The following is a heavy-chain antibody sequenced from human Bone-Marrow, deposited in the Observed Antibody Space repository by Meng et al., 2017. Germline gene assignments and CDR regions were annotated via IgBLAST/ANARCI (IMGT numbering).Heavy chain of an antibody. Sequence: ASVKVSCKASGYTFTSYYMHWVRQAPGQGLEWMGIVNPSGGSTSYAQKFQGRVTMTRDTSTSTVYMELSSLRPEDTAVYYCARAFPPGQEGYCSGGSCYSYGYWGQGTLVTVSS. J-gene: IGHJ4*02. D-gene: IGHD2-15*01. CDR2: VNPSGGST. V-gene: IGHV1-46*01. CDR1: GYTFTSYY. CDR3: ARAFPPGQEGYCSGGSCYSYGY.